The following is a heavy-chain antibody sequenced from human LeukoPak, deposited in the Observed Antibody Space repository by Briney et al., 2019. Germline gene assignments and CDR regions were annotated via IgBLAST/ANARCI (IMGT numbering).Heavy chain of an antibody. CDR2: ISGSGGST. V-gene: IGHV3-23*01. CDR1: GFTFSSYA. Sequence: GGSLRLSCAASGFTFSSYAMSWVRQAPGKGLEWVSAISGSGGSTYYADSVKGRFTISRDNSKNTLYLQMNSLRAEDTAVYYCAKGRPSYDFRFCFGYMDVWGKGTTVTVSS. CDR3: AKGRPSYDFRFCFGYMDV. J-gene: IGHJ6*03. D-gene: IGHD3-3*01.